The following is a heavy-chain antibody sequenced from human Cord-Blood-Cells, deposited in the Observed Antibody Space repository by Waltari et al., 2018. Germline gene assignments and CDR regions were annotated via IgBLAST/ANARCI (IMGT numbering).Heavy chain of an antibody. V-gene: IGHV3-21*01. CDR3: ARGDNSGYDY. CDR2: ISSSSSYI. Sequence: EVQLVESGGGLVKPGGSLRLSCAASGFTFSSYSLNWVRQAPGKGLEWVSSISSSSSYIYYADSVKGRFTISRDNAKNSLYLQMNSLRAEDTAVYYCARGDNSGYDYWGQGTLVTVSS. J-gene: IGHJ4*02. D-gene: IGHD5-12*01. CDR1: GFTFSSYS.